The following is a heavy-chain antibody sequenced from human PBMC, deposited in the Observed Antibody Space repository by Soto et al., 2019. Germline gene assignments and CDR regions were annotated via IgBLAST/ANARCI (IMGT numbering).Heavy chain of an antibody. CDR2: LKEGGTER. CDR1: GFTFSSYW. J-gene: IGHJ4*02. CDR3: ARGYARSDY. D-gene: IGHD2-2*01. Sequence: GGSLRLSCAASGFTFSSYWMSWVRQVPGKRPEWVANLKEGGTERYYVDSVKGRFTISRDNTNNSLFLQMNSLRAEDTAVYYCARGYARSDYWGQGTLVTVSS. V-gene: IGHV3-7*03.